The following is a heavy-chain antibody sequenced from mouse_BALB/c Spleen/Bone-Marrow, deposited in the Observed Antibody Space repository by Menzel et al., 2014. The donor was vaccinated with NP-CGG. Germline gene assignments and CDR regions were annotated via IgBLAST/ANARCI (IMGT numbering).Heavy chain of an antibody. J-gene: IGHJ2*01. Sequence: DVKLVESGGGLVQPGGSRKLSCAASGFTFSSFAMHWVRQAPEKGLEWVAYISSGSSTIYYADTVMGRLTISRDNPKNTLFLQMTSLRSEDTAMYYCARSGSSSGYFDYWGQGTTLTVSS. CDR2: ISSGSSTI. CDR1: GFTFSSFA. CDR3: ARSGSSSGYFDY. D-gene: IGHD1-1*01. V-gene: IGHV5-17*02.